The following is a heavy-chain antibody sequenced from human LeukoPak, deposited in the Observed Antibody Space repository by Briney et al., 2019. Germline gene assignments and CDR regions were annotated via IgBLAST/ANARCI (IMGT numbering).Heavy chain of an antibody. V-gene: IGHV7-4-1*02. J-gene: IGHJ4*02. Sequence: ASVKVSCKASGYTFTNFAMNWVRQAPGQGLEWMGWINTNTGNPTYAQGFTGRFVFSLDTSVSTAYLQISSLKAEDTAVYYCARPDCSGGSCPFDYWGQGTLVTVSS. D-gene: IGHD2-15*01. CDR3: ARPDCSGGSCPFDY. CDR2: INTNTGNP. CDR1: GYTFTNFA.